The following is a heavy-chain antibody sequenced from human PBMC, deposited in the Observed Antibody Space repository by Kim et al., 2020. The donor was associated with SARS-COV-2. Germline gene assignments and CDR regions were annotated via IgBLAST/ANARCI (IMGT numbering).Heavy chain of an antibody. CDR1: GYTFTSYD. D-gene: IGHD6-19*01. J-gene: IGHJ4*02. CDR2: MNPNSGNT. CDR3: ARGGIGGVNAYSSGLEVDY. V-gene: IGHV1-8*01. Sequence: ASVKVSCKASGYTFTSYDINWVRQATGQGLEWVGWMNPNSGNTDYAQKFQGRVTMTRNTSISTAYMELSSLRSEDTAVYYCARGGIGGVNAYSSGLEVDYWGQGTLVTVSS.